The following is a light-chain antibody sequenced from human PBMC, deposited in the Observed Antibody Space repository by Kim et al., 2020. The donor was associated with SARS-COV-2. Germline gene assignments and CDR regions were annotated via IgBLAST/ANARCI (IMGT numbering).Light chain of an antibody. CDR3: QQSYSTLLT. Sequence: ASVGDRVTITCQASQSISIYLNWYQQKPGKAPKLLIYAASSLQSGVPSRFSGGGSGTDFTLTISSLQPEDFATYYCQQSYSTLLTFGGGTKVDIK. V-gene: IGKV1-39*01. CDR2: AAS. J-gene: IGKJ4*01. CDR1: QSISIY.